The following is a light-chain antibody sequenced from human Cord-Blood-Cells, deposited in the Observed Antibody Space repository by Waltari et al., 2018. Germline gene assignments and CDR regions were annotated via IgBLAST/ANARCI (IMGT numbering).Light chain of an antibody. J-gene: IGLJ2*01. V-gene: IGLV2-14*01. Sequence: QSALTQPASVSGSPGHSITISCTGTSSDVGGYNYVSWYQQHPDKAPKLMIYDVSNRPSGVSNRFSGSKSGNTASLTISGLQAEDEADYYCSSYTSSSTVVFGGGTKLTVL. CDR1: SSDVGGYNY. CDR3: SSYTSSSTVV. CDR2: DVS.